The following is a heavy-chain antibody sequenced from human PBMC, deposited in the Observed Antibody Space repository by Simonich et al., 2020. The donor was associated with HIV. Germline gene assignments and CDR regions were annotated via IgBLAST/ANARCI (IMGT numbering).Heavy chain of an antibody. D-gene: IGHD6-6*01. CDR1: GFTFDDYA. CDR3: AKDRYSSSSGSFDY. Sequence: EVQLVESGGGLVQPGRSLRLSCAASGFTFDDYAMHWFRQALGKVLDGFSGISWNSGSIGYEDSVKGRFTISRDNAKNALYLQMNSLRAEDMALYYCAKDRYSSSSGSFDYWGQGTLVTVSS. J-gene: IGHJ4*02. V-gene: IGHV3-9*03. CDR2: ISWNSGSI.